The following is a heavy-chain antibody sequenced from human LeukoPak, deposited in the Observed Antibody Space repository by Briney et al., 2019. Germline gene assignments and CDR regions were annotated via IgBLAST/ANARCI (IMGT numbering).Heavy chain of an antibody. J-gene: IGHJ3*02. V-gene: IGHV4-59*01. CDR3: ARDLLYSGSYPDAFDI. Sequence: SETLSLTCTVSGGSISSYYWSWIRQPPGKGLEWIGYIYYSGSTNYNPSLKSRVTISVDTSKNQFSLKLSSVTAADTAVYYCARDLLYSGSYPDAFDIWGQGTMVTVPS. CDR2: IYYSGST. D-gene: IGHD1-26*01. CDR1: GGSISSYY.